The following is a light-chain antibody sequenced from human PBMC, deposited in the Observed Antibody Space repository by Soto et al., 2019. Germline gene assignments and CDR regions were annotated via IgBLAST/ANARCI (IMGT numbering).Light chain of an antibody. CDR3: QQYATAPLT. CDR1: QSVPKNY. CDR2: DVS. J-gene: IGKJ4*01. Sequence: EIVLTQSPGTLSLSPGEGATLSCRASQSVPKNYLGWYKQKTGQAPRLLIYDVSNRATYVPDRFSGSGSETDFNLTISGLEPEDFAVSYCQQYATAPLTFGGGTKLEIK. V-gene: IGKV3-20*01.